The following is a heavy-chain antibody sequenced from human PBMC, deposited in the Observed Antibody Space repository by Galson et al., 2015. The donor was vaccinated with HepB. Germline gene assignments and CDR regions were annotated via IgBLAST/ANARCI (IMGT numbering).Heavy chain of an antibody. D-gene: IGHD2-15*01. J-gene: IGHJ4*02. CDR3: ARDSLGYCSGGSCYTSVFDY. V-gene: IGHV1-2*06. CDR1: GYTFTGYY. CDR2: INPNSGGT. Sequence: SVKVSCKASGYTFTGYYMHWVRQAPGQGLEWMGRINPNSGGTNYAQKFQGRVTMTRDTSISTAYMELSRLRSDDTAVYYCARDSLGYCSGGSCYTSVFDYWGQGTLVTVSS.